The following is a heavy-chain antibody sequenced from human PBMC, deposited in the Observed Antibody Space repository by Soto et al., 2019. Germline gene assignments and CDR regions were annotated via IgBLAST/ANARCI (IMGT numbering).Heavy chain of an antibody. CDR2: IYPGDSDT. V-gene: IGHV5-51*01. D-gene: IGHD6-19*01. J-gene: IGHJ6*02. Sequence: PGESLKISCKGSGYSFTSYWIGWVRQMPGKGLEWMGIIYPGDSDTRYSPSFQGQVTISADKSISTAYLQWSSLKASDTAMYYCARRIAVAGTHYYGMDVWGQGTTVTVSS. CDR3: ARRIAVAGTHYYGMDV. CDR1: GYSFTSYW.